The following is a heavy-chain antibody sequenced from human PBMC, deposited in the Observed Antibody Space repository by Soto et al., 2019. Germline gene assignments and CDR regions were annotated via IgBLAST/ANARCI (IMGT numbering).Heavy chain of an antibody. V-gene: IGHV4-30-4*01. Sequence: PSETLSLTCTVSGGSISSGDYYWSWIRQPPGKGLEWIGEINYSGSTNYNPSLKSRVTISVDTSKNQFSLKLSSVTAADTAVYYCARVEVVRGVISDYYYGMDVWGQGTTVTVSS. CDR1: GGSISSGDYY. CDR2: INYSGST. CDR3: ARVEVVRGVISDYYYGMDV. D-gene: IGHD3-10*01. J-gene: IGHJ6*02.